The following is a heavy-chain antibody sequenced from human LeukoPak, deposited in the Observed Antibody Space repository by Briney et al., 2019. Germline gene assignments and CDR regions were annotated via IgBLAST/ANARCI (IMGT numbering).Heavy chain of an antibody. CDR2: ISDSGST. CDR1: GGSISSSY. CDR3: ATNSSWFDY. V-gene: IGHV4-59*01. Sequence: SETLSLTCTVSGGSISSSYWSWIRQPPGKGLEWIGYISDSGSTNYNPSLRSRVTISVDTSKNQLFLKLRSVTTADTAVYYCATNSSWFDYWGQGTLVTVSS. J-gene: IGHJ4*02. D-gene: IGHD6-13*01.